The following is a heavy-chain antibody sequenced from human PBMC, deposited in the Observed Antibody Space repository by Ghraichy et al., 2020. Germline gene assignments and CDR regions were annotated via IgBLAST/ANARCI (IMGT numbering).Heavy chain of an antibody. Sequence: SETLSLTCAVSGGSISSGGYSWSWIRQPPGKGLEWIGYIYYSGSTYYNPSLKSRVTISVDTFKNQFSLKLSSVTAADTAVYYCARLWDYDSSGTDAFDIWGQGTMVTVSS. V-gene: IGHV4-30-4*07. J-gene: IGHJ3*02. D-gene: IGHD3-22*01. CDR3: ARLWDYDSSGTDAFDI. CDR1: GGSISSGGYS. CDR2: IYYSGST.